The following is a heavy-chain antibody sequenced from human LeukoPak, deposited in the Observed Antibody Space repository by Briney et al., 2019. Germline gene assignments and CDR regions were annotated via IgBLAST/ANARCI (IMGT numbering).Heavy chain of an antibody. V-gene: IGHV4-38-2*01. CDR1: GYSISSGYY. J-gene: IGHJ4*02. CDR2: IYHSGST. Sequence: MTSETLSLTCAVSGYSISSGYYRGWIRQPPGKGLEWIGSIYHSGSTYYNPSLKSRVTISVDTSKNQFSLKLSSVTAADTAVYYCARGPYLWFGELLYWGQGTLVTVSS. D-gene: IGHD3-10*01. CDR3: ARGPYLWFGELLY.